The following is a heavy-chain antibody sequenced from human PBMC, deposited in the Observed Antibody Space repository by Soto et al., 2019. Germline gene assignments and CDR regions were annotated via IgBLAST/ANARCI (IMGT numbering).Heavy chain of an antibody. CDR1: GGSISSGGYY. V-gene: IGHV4-31*03. Sequence: QVQLQESGPGLVKPSQTLSLTCTVSGGSISSGGYYWSWIRQHPGKGLEWIGYIYYSGSTYYNPSLKSRVTLSVDTSKNQFSLKLSSVTAADTAVYYCARGVARITMVRGVMYDAFDIWGQGTMVTVSS. CDR3: ARGVARITMVRGVMYDAFDI. J-gene: IGHJ3*02. D-gene: IGHD3-10*01. CDR2: IYYSGST.